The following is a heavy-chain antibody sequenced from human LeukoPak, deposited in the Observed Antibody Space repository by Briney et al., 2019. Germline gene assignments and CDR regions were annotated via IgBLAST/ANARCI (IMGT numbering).Heavy chain of an antibody. Sequence: SETLSLTCAVYGGSFSGYYWSWIRQPPGKGLEWIGEINHSGSTNYNPSLKSRVTISVDTSKNQFSLKLSSATAADTAVYYCARSDYYDSSGYYYVGYWGQGTLVTVSS. CDR1: GGSFSGYY. CDR3: ARSDYYDSSGYYYVGY. V-gene: IGHV4-34*01. D-gene: IGHD3-22*01. J-gene: IGHJ4*02. CDR2: INHSGST.